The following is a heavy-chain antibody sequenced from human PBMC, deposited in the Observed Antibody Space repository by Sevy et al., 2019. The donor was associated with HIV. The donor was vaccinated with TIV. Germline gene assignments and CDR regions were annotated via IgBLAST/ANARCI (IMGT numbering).Heavy chain of an antibody. CDR1: GYTLTQFS. V-gene: IGHV1-24*01. CDR2: FDPEDGDPEDGKT. Sequence: ASVKVSCKVSGYTLTQFSMHWVRQAPGKGLEWMTTFDPEDGDPEDGKTIYAQKFLGRVTMTEDTSTDTVYMELISLTSDETAVYYCATTRDYYDSSGYPFDYWGQGTLVTVSS. CDR3: ATTRDYYDSSGYPFDY. J-gene: IGHJ4*02. D-gene: IGHD3-22*01.